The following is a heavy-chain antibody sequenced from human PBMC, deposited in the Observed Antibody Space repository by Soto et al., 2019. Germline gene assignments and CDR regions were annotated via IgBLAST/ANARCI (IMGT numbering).Heavy chain of an antibody. J-gene: IGHJ4*02. CDR3: TTRYYDFWIGHVDY. V-gene: IGHV3-15*01. D-gene: IGHD3-3*01. Sequence: EVQLVESGGGLVKPGGSLRLSCAASGFTFSNAWMSWVRQAPGKGLEWVGSIKSKTDGGTTDYAGPVKGRFYILRVESKNTLYLQMDSLKTEDAAVYYCTTRYYDFWIGHVDYWGQGTLVTVSS. CDR2: IKSKTDGGTT. CDR1: GFTFSNAW.